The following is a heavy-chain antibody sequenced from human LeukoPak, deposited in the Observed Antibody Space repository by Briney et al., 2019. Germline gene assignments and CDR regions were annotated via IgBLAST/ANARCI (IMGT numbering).Heavy chain of an antibody. CDR1: GGSFSGYY. V-gene: IGHV4-34*01. Sequence: SETLSLTCAVYGGSFSGYYWGWIRQPPGKGLEWIGEINHSGSTNYNPSLKSRVTISVDTSKNQFSLKLSSVTAADTAVYYCARGPIAARRGYFDYWGQGTLVTVSS. CDR2: INHSGST. CDR3: ARGPIAARRGYFDY. D-gene: IGHD6-6*01. J-gene: IGHJ4*02.